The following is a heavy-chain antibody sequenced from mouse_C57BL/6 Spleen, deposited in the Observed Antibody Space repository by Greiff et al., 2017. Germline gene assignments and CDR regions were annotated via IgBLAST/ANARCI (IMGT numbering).Heavy chain of an antibody. V-gene: IGHV1-7*01. CDR1: GYTFTSYW. CDR2: INPSSGYT. Sequence: VKLQQSGAELAKPGASVKLSCKASGYTFTSYWMHWVNQRPGQGLEWIGYINPSSGYTKYNQKFKDKATLTADKSTSTADMQLSSLTYEDSAVYYCARYDYDEGVFDYWGKGTTLTVAS. CDR3: ARYDYDEGVFDY. J-gene: IGHJ2*01. D-gene: IGHD2-4*01.